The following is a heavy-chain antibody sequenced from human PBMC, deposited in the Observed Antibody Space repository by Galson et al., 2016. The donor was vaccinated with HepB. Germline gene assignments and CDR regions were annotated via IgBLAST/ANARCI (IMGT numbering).Heavy chain of an antibody. CDR1: GYTFTTYA. J-gene: IGHJ4*02. V-gene: IGHV1-18*01. CDR3: SRGYSGYDSAGGY. D-gene: IGHD5-12*01. Sequence: SVKVSCKASGYTFTTYAISWVRQAPGQGVEWMGWINPYNGNTNYAEKVQGRVTLTTDTSTSTAYMDLSSLTSDDTAVYYCSRGYSGYDSAGGYWGQGTLVTVSS. CDR2: INPYNGNT.